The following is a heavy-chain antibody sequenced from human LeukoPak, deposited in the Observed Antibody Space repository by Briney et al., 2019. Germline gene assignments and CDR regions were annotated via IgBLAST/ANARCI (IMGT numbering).Heavy chain of an antibody. CDR1: GGSISSYY. J-gene: IGHJ4*02. V-gene: IGHV4-4*07. Sequence: PSETLSLTCTVSGGSISSYYWSWIRQPAGKGLEWIGRIYTSGSTNYNPSLKSRVTMSVDTSKNQFSLKLSSVTAADTAVYYCARESSYCGGDCYPDYWGQGTLVTVSS. CDR2: IYTSGST. CDR3: ARESSYCGGDCYPDY. D-gene: IGHD2-21*01.